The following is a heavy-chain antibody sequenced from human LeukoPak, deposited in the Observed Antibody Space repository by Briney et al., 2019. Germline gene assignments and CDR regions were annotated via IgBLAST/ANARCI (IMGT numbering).Heavy chain of an antibody. CDR1: GFTFSSYG. J-gene: IGHJ6*03. CDR3: AKEGGNSVRYYYYYYMDV. CDR2: IRYDGSNK. V-gene: IGHV3-30*02. D-gene: IGHD4-23*01. Sequence: PGGSLRLSCAASGFTFSSYGMHWVRQAPGKGLEWVAFIRYDGSNKYYADSVKGRFTISRDNSKNTLYLQMNSLRAEDTAVYYCAKEGGNSVRYYYYYYMDVWGKGTTVTISS.